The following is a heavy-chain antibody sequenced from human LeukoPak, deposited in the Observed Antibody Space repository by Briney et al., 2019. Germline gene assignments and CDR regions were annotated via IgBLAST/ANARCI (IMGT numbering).Heavy chain of an antibody. D-gene: IGHD3-10*01. Sequence: ASVKVSCSASGYTFTDYYMHWVRQAPGQGLEWMGWIIPNSGATNYAQNFQGRVTMTRDTSISTTYMELSRLRSDDTAVFYCARSNHYYGSGSGDAFDIWGQGTMVTVSS. CDR1: GYTFTDYY. CDR2: IIPNSGAT. CDR3: ARSNHYYGSGSGDAFDI. J-gene: IGHJ3*02. V-gene: IGHV1-2*02.